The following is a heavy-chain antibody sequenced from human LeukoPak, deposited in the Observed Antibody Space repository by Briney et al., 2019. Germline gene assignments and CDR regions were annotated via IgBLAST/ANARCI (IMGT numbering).Heavy chain of an antibody. CDR1: GFTFSSYA. V-gene: IGHV3-23*01. J-gene: IGHJ4*02. CDR3: ARASAGDSSGYYYVSNYFDY. D-gene: IGHD3-22*01. Sequence: QAGGSLRLSCAASGFTFSSYAMSWVRQAPGKGLEWVSAISGSGGSTYYADSVKGRFTISRDNSKNTLYLQMNSLRAEDTAVYYCARASAGDSSGYYYVSNYFDYWGQGTLVTVSS. CDR2: ISGSGGST.